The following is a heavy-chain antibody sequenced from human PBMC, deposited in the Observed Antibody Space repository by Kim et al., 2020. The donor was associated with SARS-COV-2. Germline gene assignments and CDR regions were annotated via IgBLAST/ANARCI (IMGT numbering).Heavy chain of an antibody. CDR2: IGGNGAAT. CDR3: AKGVVGGRYFDP. D-gene: IGHD1-26*01. V-gene: IGHV3-23*01. CDR1: GFTFSNTA. Sequence: GGSLRLSCAASGFTFSNTAMAWGRQAPGKGPEWVSSIGGNGAATYYADSVKGRFIISRDNSDNTLYLQMNTLRAEDTAVYYCAKGVVGGRYFDPWGQGTLVTVSS. J-gene: IGHJ5*02.